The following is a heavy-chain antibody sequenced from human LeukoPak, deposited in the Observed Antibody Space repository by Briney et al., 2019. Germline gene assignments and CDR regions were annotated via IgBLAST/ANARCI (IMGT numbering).Heavy chain of an antibody. Sequence: SETLSLTCTVSGGSISSYYWNWIRQPPGKGLEWIGYIFYSGSTNCNPSLRSRVTISVDTSKNQFSLKLSSVTAADTAVYYCAREGNSGYDVIDYWGQGTLVTVSS. V-gene: IGHV4-59*01. CDR2: IFYSGST. CDR1: GGSISSYY. CDR3: AREGNSGYDVIDY. D-gene: IGHD5-12*01. J-gene: IGHJ4*02.